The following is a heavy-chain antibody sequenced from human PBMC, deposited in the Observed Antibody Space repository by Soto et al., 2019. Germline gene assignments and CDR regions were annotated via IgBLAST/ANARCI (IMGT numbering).Heavy chain of an antibody. CDR1: GFIFTNYA. CDR2: LNGGGDRP. CDR3: AKDPGNARYFDS. V-gene: IGHV3-23*01. D-gene: IGHD3-9*01. Sequence: SLRLSCTGSGFIFTNYAMSWVRQAPGRGLEWVSSLNGGGDRPHYADSVKGRFSSSRDNSKNTLYLQMNSLSADDTAVYYCAKDPGNARYFDSWGQGALVTVS. J-gene: IGHJ4*02.